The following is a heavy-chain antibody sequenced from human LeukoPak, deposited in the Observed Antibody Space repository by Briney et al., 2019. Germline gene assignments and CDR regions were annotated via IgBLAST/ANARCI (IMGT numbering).Heavy chain of an antibody. V-gene: IGHV3-23*01. CDR1: GFTFHNNV. J-gene: IGHJ4*02. CDR2: ISDDGITK. D-gene: IGHD1-26*01. Sequence: GGSLRLSCAASGFTFHNNVMNWVRQAPGKGLEWVSVISDDGITKYYANSVKGRFAISRDNSKNTVDLQMNSLRTEDTAVYYCAKRGVGTSNAYFDYWGQGTLVTVSS. CDR3: AKRGVGTSNAYFDY.